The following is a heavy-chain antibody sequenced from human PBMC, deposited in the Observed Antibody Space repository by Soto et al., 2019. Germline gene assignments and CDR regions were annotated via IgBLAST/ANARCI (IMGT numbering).Heavy chain of an antibody. CDR1: GGSISSSSYY. D-gene: IGHD6-13*01. CDR2: IYYSGST. J-gene: IGHJ4*02. CDR3: ARHRSIAAAGDYYFDY. Sequence: SETLSLTCTVSGGSISSSSYYWGWIRQPPGKGLEWIGSIYYSGSTYYNPSLKGRVTISVDTSKNQFSLKLSSVTAADTAVYYCARHRSIAAAGDYYFDYWGQGTLVTVSS. V-gene: IGHV4-39*01.